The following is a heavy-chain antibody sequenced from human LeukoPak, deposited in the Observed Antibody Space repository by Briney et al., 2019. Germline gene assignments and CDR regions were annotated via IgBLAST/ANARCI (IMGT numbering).Heavy chain of an antibody. CDR3: AKDLSPDPLWPKPDY. D-gene: IGHD3-10*01. Sequence: GRSLRLSCAASGFTFSRYGMHWVRQAPDKWLESVAVISYDGSNRYYADSVKGRFTISRDNSKNTLYLQMNSLRAEDTAVYFCAKDLSPDPLWPKPDYWGQGTLVTVSS. CDR1: GFTFSRYG. V-gene: IGHV3-30*18. J-gene: IGHJ4*02. CDR2: ISYDGSNR.